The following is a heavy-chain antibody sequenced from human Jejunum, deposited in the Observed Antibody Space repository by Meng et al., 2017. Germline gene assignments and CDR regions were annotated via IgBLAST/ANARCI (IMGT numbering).Heavy chain of an antibody. J-gene: IGHJ4*02. CDR1: GDTIVRNS. D-gene: IGHD3-3*01. V-gene: IGHV3-23*01. CDR3: ARDGGWVLSGYYRPY. CDR2: ISADGGST. Sequence: GGSLRLSCAASGDTIVRNSVNWVRQAPGKGLEWISTISADGGSTFYADSVKGRFTISRDNSKSMLYLQMNSLRGADTGVYYCARDGGWVLSGYYRPYWGQGTLVTVSS.